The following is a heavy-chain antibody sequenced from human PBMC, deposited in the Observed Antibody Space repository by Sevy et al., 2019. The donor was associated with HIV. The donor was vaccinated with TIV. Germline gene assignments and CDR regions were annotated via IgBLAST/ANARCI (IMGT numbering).Heavy chain of an antibody. V-gene: IGHV1-8*02. Sequence: ASVKVSCKASEYTFASYDMGWVRQAAGQGLEWMGWMNPNSGQTAYAQKFQGRVIMTRNTSISTAYMELSSLTFEDTAVYFCARWRGSCGYHHWGQGTLVTVSS. J-gene: IGHJ5*02. CDR1: EYTFASYD. D-gene: IGHD3-22*01. CDR2: MNPNSGQT. CDR3: ARWRGSCGYHH.